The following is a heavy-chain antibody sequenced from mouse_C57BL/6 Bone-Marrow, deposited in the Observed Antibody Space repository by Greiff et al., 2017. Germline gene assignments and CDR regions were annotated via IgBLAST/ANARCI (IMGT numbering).Heavy chain of an antibody. CDR2: SDPENGDT. CDR1: GFNIKDDY. J-gene: IGHJ4*01. Sequence: VQLQQSGAELVRPGASVKLSCTASGFNIKDDYMHWVKQRPEQGLEWIGWSDPENGDTEYASKFQGKATITADTSSNTAYLQLSSLTSEDTAVYYCTTVFITTVVATGAMDYWGQGTSVTVSS. V-gene: IGHV14-4*01. D-gene: IGHD1-1*01. CDR3: TTVFITTVVATGAMDY.